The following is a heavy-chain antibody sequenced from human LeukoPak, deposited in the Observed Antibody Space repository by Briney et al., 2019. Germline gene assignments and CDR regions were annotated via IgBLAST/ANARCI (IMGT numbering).Heavy chain of an antibody. CDR2: INPSGGST. D-gene: IGHD5-18*01. CDR3: AREGTAMALDY. J-gene: IGHJ4*02. V-gene: IGHV1-46*01. Sequence: ASVKVSCKASRYTFTSYYMHWVRQAPGQGLEWMGIINPSGGSTSYAQKFQGRVTMTRDTSTSTVYMELSSLRSEDTAVYYCAREGTAMALDYWGQGTLVTVSS. CDR1: RYTFTSYY.